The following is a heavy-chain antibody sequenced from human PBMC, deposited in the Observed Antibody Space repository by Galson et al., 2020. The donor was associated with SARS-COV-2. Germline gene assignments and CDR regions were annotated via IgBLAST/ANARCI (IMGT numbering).Heavy chain of an antibody. Sequence: GGSLRLSCAGSGFTFSSYPMHWVRQAPGKGLEWVSSISNDSSYIYYADSVKGRFTISRDNAKNSLFLQMNSLRAEDTAVFYCARSPPASSSGTSIYFDCWGQGTLVTVSS. CDR1: GFTFSSYP. CDR3: ARSPPASSSGTSIYFDC. CDR2: ISNDSSYI. D-gene: IGHD3-10*01. J-gene: IGHJ4*02. V-gene: IGHV3-21*01.